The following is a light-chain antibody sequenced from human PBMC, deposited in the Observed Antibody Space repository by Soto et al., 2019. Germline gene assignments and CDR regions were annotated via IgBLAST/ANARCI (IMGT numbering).Light chain of an antibody. Sequence: EIVLTQSPGTLSLSPGERATLSCRASQRVSSSYLAWYQQKPGQAPRLLIHGTSSRATGIPDRFSGSGSGTDFTLTINRLEPEEFAVYYCQQFGGSPPYTFGQGTKLDIK. CDR3: QQFGGSPPYT. V-gene: IGKV3-20*01. CDR1: QRVSSSY. CDR2: GTS. J-gene: IGKJ2*01.